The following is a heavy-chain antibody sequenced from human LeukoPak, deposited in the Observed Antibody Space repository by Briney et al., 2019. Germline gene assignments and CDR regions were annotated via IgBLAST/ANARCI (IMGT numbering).Heavy chain of an antibody. CDR1: GFTFSDYY. J-gene: IGHJ6*03. D-gene: IGHD3-3*01. CDR3: ARGGYDFWSGPAYYYYMDV. CDR2: ISSSGSTI. V-gene: IGHV3-11*01. Sequence: PGGPLRLSCAASGFTFSDYYMSWIRQAPGKGLEWVSYISSSGSTIYYADSVKGRFTISRDNAKNSLYLQMNSLRAEDTAVYYCARGGYDFWSGPAYYYYMDVWGKGTTVTVSS.